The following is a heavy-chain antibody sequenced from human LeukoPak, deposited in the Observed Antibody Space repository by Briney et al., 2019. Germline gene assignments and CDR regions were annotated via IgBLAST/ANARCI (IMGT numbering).Heavy chain of an antibody. J-gene: IGHJ4*02. CDR1: GFTFSDYY. V-gene: IGHV3-11*05. Sequence: KPGGSLRLSCAASGFTFSDYYMSWIRQAPGKGPEWVSYISSSSSYTNYADSVKGRFTISRDNAKNSLYLQMNSLRAEDTAVYYCAKDNYLQSSRDNSNSGFDSWGQGTLVSVSS. CDR3: AKDNYLQSSRDNSNSGFDS. D-gene: IGHD5-24*01. CDR2: ISSSSSYT.